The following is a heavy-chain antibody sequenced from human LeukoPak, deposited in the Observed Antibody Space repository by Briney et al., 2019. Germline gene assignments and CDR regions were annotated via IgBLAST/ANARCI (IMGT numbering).Heavy chain of an antibody. CDR3: ARRYCSGGSCYFDY. V-gene: IGHV4-34*01. CDR1: GGSFIGFH. Sequence: SETLSLTCAVYGGSFIGFHWNWIRQPPGKGLEWIGDINHSGSTNYNPSLTSRVTISVDPSKNQFSLNLSSVTAADTAVYYCARRYCSGGSCYFDYWGQGTLVTVSS. CDR2: INHSGST. D-gene: IGHD2-15*01. J-gene: IGHJ4*02.